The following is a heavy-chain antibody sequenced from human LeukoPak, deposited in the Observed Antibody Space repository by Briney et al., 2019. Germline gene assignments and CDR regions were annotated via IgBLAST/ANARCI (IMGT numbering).Heavy chain of an antibody. CDR1: GFTFSSYA. CDR2: ISYDGSNK. CDR3: ASGGYSGYENRD. D-gene: IGHD5-12*01. Sequence: PGGSLRLSCAASGFTFSSYAMHWVRQAPGKGLEWVAVISYDGSNKYYADSVKGRFTFSRDNSKNTLYLQMNSLRAEDTAVYYCASGGYSGYENRDWGQGTLVTVSS. J-gene: IGHJ4*02. V-gene: IGHV3-30*04.